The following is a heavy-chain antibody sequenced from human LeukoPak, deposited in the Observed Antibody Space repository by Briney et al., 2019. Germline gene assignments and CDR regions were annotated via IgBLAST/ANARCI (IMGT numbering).Heavy chain of an antibody. CDR2: INHSGST. Sequence: GSLRLSCAASGFTFSSYSMNWVRQPPGKGLEWIGEINHSGSTNYNPSLKSRVTISVDTSKNQFSLKLSSVTAADTAVYYCARGTARQIVQAAARSWFDPWGQGTLVTVSS. V-gene: IGHV4-34*01. CDR1: GFTFSSYS. CDR3: ARGTARQIVQAAARSWFDP. J-gene: IGHJ5*02. D-gene: IGHD6-13*01.